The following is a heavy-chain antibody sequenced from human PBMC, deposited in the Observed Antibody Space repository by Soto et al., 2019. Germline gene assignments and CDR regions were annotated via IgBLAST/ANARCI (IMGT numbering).Heavy chain of an antibody. J-gene: IGHJ3*02. V-gene: IGHV3-23*01. CDR2: ISGSGGST. CDR3: AKDQWATMIVVVNDAFDI. Sequence: EVQLLESGGGLVQPGGSLRLSCAASGFTFSSYAMSWVRQAPGKGLEWVSAISGSGGSTYYADSVKGRFTISRDNSKNTLYLQMNSLRAEDTAVYYCAKDQWATMIVVVNDAFDIWGQGTIVTVSS. D-gene: IGHD3-22*01. CDR1: GFTFSSYA.